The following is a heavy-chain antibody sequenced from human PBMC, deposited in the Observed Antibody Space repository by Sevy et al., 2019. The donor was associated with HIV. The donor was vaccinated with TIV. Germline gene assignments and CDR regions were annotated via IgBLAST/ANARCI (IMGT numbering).Heavy chain of an antibody. Sequence: GGSLRLSCAASGFTVSSNYMSWVRQAPGKGLEWVSVIYSGGSTYYADSVKGRFTISRDNSKNTLYLQMNSLRAEDTAVYYCASHKSDIVVGPDVWGQGTTVTVSS. J-gene: IGHJ6*02. CDR1: GFTVSSNY. CDR2: IYSGGST. D-gene: IGHD2-2*01. V-gene: IGHV3-53*01. CDR3: ASHKSDIVVGPDV.